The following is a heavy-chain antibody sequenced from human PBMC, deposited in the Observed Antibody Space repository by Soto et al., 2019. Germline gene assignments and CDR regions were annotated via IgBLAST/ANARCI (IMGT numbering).Heavy chain of an antibody. D-gene: IGHD1-26*01. CDR3: AADPLYIVGATNDYYDYGMNV. CDR2: IVVGSGNT. Sequence: SVKVSCKASGFTFTSSAVQWVRQARGQRLEWIGWIVVGSGNTNYAQKFQERVTITRDMSTSTAYMELSSLRSEDTAVYYCAADPLYIVGATNDYYDYGMNVWGQ. V-gene: IGHV1-58*01. CDR1: GFTFTSSA. J-gene: IGHJ6*02.